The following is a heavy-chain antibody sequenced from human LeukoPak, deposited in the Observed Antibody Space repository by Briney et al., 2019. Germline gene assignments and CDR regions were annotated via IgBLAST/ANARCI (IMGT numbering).Heavy chain of an antibody. CDR1: GFTISSYA. Sequence: PGGSLRLSCAAAGFTISSYAMSWVRQAPGKGLEWVSSFSSGASTDYADSVKGRFTISRDNPKNTVYLQMNSLRAEDTAVYYCAKQRVSNGYYYFDYWGQGTLVTVSS. D-gene: IGHD3-22*01. J-gene: IGHJ4*02. CDR3: AKQRVSNGYYYFDY. CDR2: FSSGAST. V-gene: IGHV3-23*01.